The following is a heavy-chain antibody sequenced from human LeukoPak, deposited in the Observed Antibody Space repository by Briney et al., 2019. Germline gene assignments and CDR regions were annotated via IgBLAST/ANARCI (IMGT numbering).Heavy chain of an antibody. CDR2: IQYDGSNK. Sequence: PGGSLRLSCAASGFTFSSYGMHWVRQAPDKGLEWVAFIQYDGSNKYYADSVKGRFTMSRDNSKNTVFLQMNSLRTEDTAVYFCAKDGRLGDYWGQGTLVTVSS. D-gene: IGHD6-19*01. V-gene: IGHV3-30*02. CDR1: GFTFSSYG. CDR3: AKDGRLGDY. J-gene: IGHJ4*02.